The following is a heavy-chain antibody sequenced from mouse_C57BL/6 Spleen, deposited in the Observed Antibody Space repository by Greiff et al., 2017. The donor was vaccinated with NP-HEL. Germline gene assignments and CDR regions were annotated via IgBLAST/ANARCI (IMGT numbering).Heavy chain of an antibody. J-gene: IGHJ2*01. CDR3: ARRAAQALFDY. D-gene: IGHD3-2*02. CDR1: GFNIKNTY. V-gene: IGHV14-3*01. CDR2: IDPANGNT. Sequence: EVQLQESVAELVRPGASVKLSCTASGFNIKNTYMNWVKQRPEKGLEWIGRIDPANGNTKYAPKFQGKATITEDKSYNTAYLQLSSLTSEDTAIEYCARRAAQALFDYWGQGTTVTVSS.